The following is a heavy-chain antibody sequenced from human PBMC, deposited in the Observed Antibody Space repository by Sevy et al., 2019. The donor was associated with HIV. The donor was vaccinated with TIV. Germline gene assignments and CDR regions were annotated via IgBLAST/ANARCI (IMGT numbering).Heavy chain of an antibody. D-gene: IGHD3-10*01. Sequence: GESLKISCQGSGYNFTNQWIGWVRQMPGRGLELMGMIYPVDSDTRYSPSFQGQVTISADKSINTAYLQWSSLKASDNAIYFCASHKGSLLWFREFDYWGQGTPVTVSS. V-gene: IGHV5-51*01. CDR3: ASHKGSLLWFREFDY. CDR1: GYNFTNQW. CDR2: IYPVDSDT. J-gene: IGHJ4*02.